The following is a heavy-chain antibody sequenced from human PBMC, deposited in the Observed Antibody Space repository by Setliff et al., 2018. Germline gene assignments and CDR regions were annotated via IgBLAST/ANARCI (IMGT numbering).Heavy chain of an antibody. J-gene: IGHJ4*02. CDR2: IGHTGSI. Sequence: SETLSLTCTVSGYSISSGYIWGWIRQPPGKGLEWVWNIGHTGSINYNPSLKSRLTISRDTSKNQVSLKLNSVTATDTAVYYCARDLGHGGDSDYWGQGSLVTVSS. V-gene: IGHV4-38-2*02. D-gene: IGHD2-21*02. CDR3: ARDLGHGGDSDY. CDR1: GYSISSGYI.